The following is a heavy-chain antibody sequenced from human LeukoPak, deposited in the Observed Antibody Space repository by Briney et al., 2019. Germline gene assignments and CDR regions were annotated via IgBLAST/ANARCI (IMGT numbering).Heavy chain of an antibody. Sequence: QTGGSLRLSCAASGFTLSLYWMTWVRQSPGKGLEWVANIKQDGSEKYYLDSVKGRFTISKDNAENSLYLQMNGLRAEDTAVYYCARDFGGYSYDYWGQGTLVTVSS. CDR1: GFTLSLYW. D-gene: IGHD5-18*01. CDR2: IKQDGSEK. J-gene: IGHJ4*02. CDR3: ARDFGGYSYDY. V-gene: IGHV3-7*01.